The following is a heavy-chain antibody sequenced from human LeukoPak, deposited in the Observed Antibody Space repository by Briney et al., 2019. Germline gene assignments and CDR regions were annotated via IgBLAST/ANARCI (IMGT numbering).Heavy chain of an antibody. V-gene: IGHV3-21*01. CDR2: ISISSNYI. CDR3: ARGSRFGVVERDAFDI. D-gene: IGHD3-3*01. Sequence: PGGSLRLSCAASGLTFSSYWMNWVRQAPGKGLEWVSSISISSNYIYYTNSVKGRFTISRDNAKNSLYLQLNSLRAEDTAVYYCARGSRFGVVERDAFDIWGQGTMVTVSS. CDR1: GLTFSSYW. J-gene: IGHJ3*02.